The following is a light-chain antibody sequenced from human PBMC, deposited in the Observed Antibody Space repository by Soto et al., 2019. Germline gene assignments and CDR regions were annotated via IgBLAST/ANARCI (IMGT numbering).Light chain of an antibody. CDR3: QQYNDWRMYT. V-gene: IGKV3-15*01. CDR1: QSVSTT. CDR2: GAS. J-gene: IGKJ2*01. Sequence: EIVLTQSPATLSVSPGESATLSYWATQSVSTTLAWYQQKPGQAPRLLIYGASTRAPGVPARFSGSGFGTTFTLTISSLQSEDFAVYYCQQYNDWRMYTFGQGTKLEI.